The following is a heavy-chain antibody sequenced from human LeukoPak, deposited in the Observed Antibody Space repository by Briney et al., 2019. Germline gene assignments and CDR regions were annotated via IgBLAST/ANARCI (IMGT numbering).Heavy chain of an antibody. CDR2: MSPNSGNT. D-gene: IGHD5-18*01. V-gene: IGHV1-8*03. CDR1: GYTFTSYD. J-gene: IGHJ4*02. CDR3: ARAGRGYSYGSFDS. Sequence: GASVKVSCKASGYTFTSYDINWVRQATGQGLEWMGWMSPNSGNTGYAQKFQGRVTITRNTSISTAYMELSGLRSDDTAVYYCARAGRGYSYGSFDSWGQGTLVTVSS.